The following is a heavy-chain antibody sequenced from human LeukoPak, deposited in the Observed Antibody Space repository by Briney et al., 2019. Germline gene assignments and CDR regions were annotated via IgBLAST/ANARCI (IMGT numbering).Heavy chain of an antibody. D-gene: IGHD6-19*01. Sequence: GGSLRLSCAASGFTFSGYWMHWVRQAPGKGLVWVSRINSDGSSTSYADSVKGRFTISRDNAKNTLYLQMNSLRAEDTAVYYCARVGIVAGIDYWGQGTLVTVSS. V-gene: IGHV3-74*01. CDR2: INSDGSST. CDR3: ARVGIVAGIDY. CDR1: GFTFSGYW. J-gene: IGHJ4*02.